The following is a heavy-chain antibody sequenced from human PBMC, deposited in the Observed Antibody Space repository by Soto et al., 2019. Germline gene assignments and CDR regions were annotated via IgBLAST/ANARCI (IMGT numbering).Heavy chain of an antibody. D-gene: IGHD3-3*01. Sequence: PWGSLRFCCAASGFTFSDHYMDWVRQAPGKGLEWVGRTRNKANSYTTDYATSVKGRFTISRDDSKNSLYLQLNSLKTEDTAVYYCARGGYYDFWSGYVRHYYYYMDVWGKGTTVTVSS. CDR2: TRNKANSYTT. CDR1: GFTFSDHY. V-gene: IGHV3-72*01. J-gene: IGHJ6*03. CDR3: ARGGYYDFWSGYVRHYYYYMDV.